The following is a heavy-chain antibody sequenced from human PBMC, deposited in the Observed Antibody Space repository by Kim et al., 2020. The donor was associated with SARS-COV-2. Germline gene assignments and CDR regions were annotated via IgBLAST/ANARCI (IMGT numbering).Heavy chain of an antibody. CDR3: ARDYYDYVWGSYRDERSDV. Sequence: GGSLRLSCAASGFTFSSYSMNWVRQAPGKGLEWVSSISSSSSYIYYADSVKGRFTISRDNAKNSLYLQMNSLRAEDTAVYYCARDYYDYVWGSYRDERSDVWGQGTTVTVSS. D-gene: IGHD3-16*02. V-gene: IGHV3-21*01. CDR1: GFTFSSYS. CDR2: ISSSSSYI. J-gene: IGHJ6*02.